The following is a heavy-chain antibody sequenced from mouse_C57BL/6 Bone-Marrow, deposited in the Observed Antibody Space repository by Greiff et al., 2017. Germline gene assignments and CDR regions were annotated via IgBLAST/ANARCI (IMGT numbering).Heavy chain of an antibody. V-gene: IGHV8-8*01. CDR1: GFSLSTFGMG. D-gene: IGHD1-1*01. CDR3: ARRAPYYYGSSYWFAY. J-gene: IGHJ3*01. CDR2: IWWDDDK. Sequence: QVTLKESGPGILQPSQTLSLTCSFSGFSLSTFGMGVGWIRQPSGKGLEWLAHIWWDDDKYYNPALKSRLTISKDTSKNQVFLKIANVDTADTATYYCARRAPYYYGSSYWFAYWGQGTLVTVSA.